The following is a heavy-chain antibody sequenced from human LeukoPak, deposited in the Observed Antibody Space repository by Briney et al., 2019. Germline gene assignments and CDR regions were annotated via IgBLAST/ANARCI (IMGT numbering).Heavy chain of an antibody. Sequence: GGSLRLSCAASGFTFSSYWMHWVRQAPGKGLVWVSRINSDGSSTSYADSVKGRFTISRDNAKNTLYLQMNSLRAEDTAVYYCARRSGSPVIYYFDYWGQGTLVTVSS. V-gene: IGHV3-74*01. D-gene: IGHD1-26*01. J-gene: IGHJ4*02. CDR1: GFTFSSYW. CDR2: INSDGSST. CDR3: ARRSGSPVIYYFDY.